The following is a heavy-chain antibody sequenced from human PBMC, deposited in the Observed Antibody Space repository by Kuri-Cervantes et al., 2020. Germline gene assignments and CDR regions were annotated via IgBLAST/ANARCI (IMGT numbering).Heavy chain of an antibody. CDR3: ARSPRVSFLGEYGSARLAPVGAFDI. D-gene: IGHD3-10*01. V-gene: IGHV1-2*02. CDR1: GYTFTDYH. Sequence: ASVKVSCKASGYTFTDYHMHWVRQAPGQGLEWMGWINPNSGGTSFAQEFQGRVTMTRDTSISTAYMELSRLRSGDTAVYYCARSPRVSFLGEYGSARLAPVGAFDIWGQGTMVTVSS. J-gene: IGHJ3*02. CDR2: INPNSGGT.